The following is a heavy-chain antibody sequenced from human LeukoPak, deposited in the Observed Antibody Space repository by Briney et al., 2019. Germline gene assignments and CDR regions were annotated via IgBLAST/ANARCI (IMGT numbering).Heavy chain of an antibody. Sequence: GGSLRLSCAASGFTFSSYSLNWVRQAPGKGLEWVSYISSRSSTIYYADSVKGRFTISRDNAKNSLYLQMDSLRAEDTAVYYCALDSSGYYYFDYWGQGTLVTVSS. J-gene: IGHJ4*02. CDR1: GFTFSSYS. CDR3: ALDSSGYYYFDY. CDR2: ISSRSSTI. V-gene: IGHV3-48*04. D-gene: IGHD3-22*01.